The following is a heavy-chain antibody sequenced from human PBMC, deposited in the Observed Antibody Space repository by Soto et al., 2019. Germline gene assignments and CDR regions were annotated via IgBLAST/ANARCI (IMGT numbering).Heavy chain of an antibody. J-gene: IGHJ3*02. CDR2: INTDGGSS. V-gene: IGHV3-74*03. CDR3: AREAGYCSRTSCYRRAFDT. CDR1: GFTFSGHW. Sequence: VQLVESGGDLVQPGGSLRLSCAASGFTFSGHWMHWVRQVPGKGLEWVSRINTDGGSSAYADSVKGRFTISRDNAKNTLYLQMNGLRAEDTAVYYCAREAGYCSRTSCYRRAFDTWGQGTTVTVSS. D-gene: IGHD2-2*01.